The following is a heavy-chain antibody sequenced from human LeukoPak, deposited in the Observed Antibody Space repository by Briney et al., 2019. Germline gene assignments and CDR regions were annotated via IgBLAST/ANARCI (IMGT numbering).Heavy chain of an antibody. CDR3: ARWYSSGWYSDY. CDR1: GFSFSTYS. V-gene: IGHV3-21*06. J-gene: IGHJ4*02. Sequence: GGSLRLSCAASGFSFSTYSMIWVRQAPGKGLEWVSSVSGTSEYIYYADSVRGRLTISRDNAKNTVYLQMNSLRAEDTAVYYCARWYSSGWYSDYWGQGTLVTVSS. CDR2: VSGTSEYI. D-gene: IGHD6-19*01.